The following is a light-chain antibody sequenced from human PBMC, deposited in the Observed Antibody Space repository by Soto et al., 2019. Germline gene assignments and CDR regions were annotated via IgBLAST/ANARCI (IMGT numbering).Light chain of an antibody. CDR3: QQYDNLTLP. CDR2: DAS. CDR1: QDIRKY. J-gene: IGKJ5*01. V-gene: IGKV1-33*01. Sequence: IQMTQSPSSLSASVGDRVTITCQATQDIRKYLNWYQQKPGKAPKLLIYDASSLETGVPSRFSGSLSGTDGTLTISSLQEEDLTTYYCQQYDNLTLPFGEGTRLEIK.